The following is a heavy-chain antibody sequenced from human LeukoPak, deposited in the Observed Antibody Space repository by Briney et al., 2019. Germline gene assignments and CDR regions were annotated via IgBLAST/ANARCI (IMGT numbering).Heavy chain of an antibody. CDR1: GASISSGNYY. CDR2: INHSGGT. V-gene: IGHV4-39*07. D-gene: IGHD3-16*01. Sequence: SETLSLTCTVSGASISSGNYYWSWIRQPPGKGLEWIGEINHSGGTKYNPSLKSRVTISVDTSKNQFSLKLSSVTAADTAMYYCARVKDPGGYYYYYYMDVWGKGTTVTVSS. CDR3: ARVKDPGGYYYYYYMDV. J-gene: IGHJ6*03.